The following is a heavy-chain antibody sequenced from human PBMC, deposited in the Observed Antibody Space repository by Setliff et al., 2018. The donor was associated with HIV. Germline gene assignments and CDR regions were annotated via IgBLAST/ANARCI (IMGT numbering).Heavy chain of an antibody. CDR1: AYSISSGYY. D-gene: IGHD3-22*01. V-gene: IGHV4-38-2*01. CDR3: ARQWRDQYNSGVSTEYVQH. Sequence: PSETLSLTCAVSAYSISSGYYWGWIRQPPGKGLEWIGSIYHSGSTYYNPSLMSRFTISVDTSKNQFSLKLRSVTAADTAVYYCARQWRDQYNSGVSTEYVQHWGLGTLVTVSS. J-gene: IGHJ1*01. CDR2: IYHSGST.